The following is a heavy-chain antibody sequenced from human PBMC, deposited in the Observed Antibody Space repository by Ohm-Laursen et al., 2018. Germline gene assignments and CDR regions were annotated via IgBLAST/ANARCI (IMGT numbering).Heavy chain of an antibody. J-gene: IGHJ6*02. V-gene: IGHV4-4*07. Sequence: TLSLTCTVSGASISSYYWSWIRQPAGKGLEWIGRIHTSGTINYNPSLKSRVTLSLDTSKNQVSLKLRSVTAADTAMYYCARAWNGCMDVWGQGTTVTVSS. CDR2: IHTSGTI. CDR1: GASISSYY. D-gene: IGHD3-3*01. CDR3: ARAWNGCMDV.